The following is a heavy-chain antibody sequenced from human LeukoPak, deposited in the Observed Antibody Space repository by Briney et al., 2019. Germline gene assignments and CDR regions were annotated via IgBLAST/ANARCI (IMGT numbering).Heavy chain of an antibody. Sequence: ASVKVSCKTSGGTFSTYAINWVRQAPGQGLEWMGGIIPIFGTANYARKFHGRVTITADESTSTAYMELSSLRSEDTAVYYCARGWLAETTVVTPYNYWGQGTLVTVSS. CDR3: ARGWLAETTVVTPYNY. V-gene: IGHV1-69*13. CDR2: IIPIFGTA. J-gene: IGHJ4*02. D-gene: IGHD4-23*01. CDR1: GGTFSTYA.